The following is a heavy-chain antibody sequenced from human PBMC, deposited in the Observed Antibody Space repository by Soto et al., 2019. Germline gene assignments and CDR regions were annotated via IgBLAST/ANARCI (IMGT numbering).Heavy chain of an antibody. Sequence: EVQLVESGGGLVPPGGSLRLSCAASGFTFSTYSMNWVRQAPGKGLEWVSFISSTGKTTYYADSVKGRLTISRDNAKNSLFLQMNSLTAADSAVYYCARDVRLPDYWGQGTLVTVSS. V-gene: IGHV3-48*01. CDR3: ARDVRLPDY. D-gene: IGHD3-10*02. CDR1: GFTFSTYS. CDR2: ISSTGKTT. J-gene: IGHJ4*02.